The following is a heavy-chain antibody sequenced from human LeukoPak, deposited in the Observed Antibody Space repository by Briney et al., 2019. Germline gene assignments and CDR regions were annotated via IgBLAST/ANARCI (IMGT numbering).Heavy chain of an antibody. V-gene: IGHV4-34*01. CDR2: INHSGST. J-gene: IGHJ4*02. CDR3: ARGRYDFWSGYMGVGFDY. Sequence: SETLSLTGAVYGGSFSGYYWSWIRQPPGKGLEWIGEINHSGSTNYNPSLKSRVTISVDTSKNQFSLKLSSVTAADTAVYYCARGRYDFWSGYMGVGFDYWGQGTLVTVSS. D-gene: IGHD3-3*01. CDR1: GGSFSGYY.